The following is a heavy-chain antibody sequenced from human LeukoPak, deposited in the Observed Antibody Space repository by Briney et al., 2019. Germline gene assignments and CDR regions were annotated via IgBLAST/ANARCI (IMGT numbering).Heavy chain of an antibody. Sequence: PSETLSLTCTVSGGSISSISYYWGCIRQPPGKGLGWIGSIYYSGSTYNNPSLKSQVTISVDTSKNQFSLKLSSVTAADTAVYYCADGGYVWGSFGYGRQGTLVRLS. V-gene: IGHV4-39*01. J-gene: IGHJ4*02. CDR3: ADGGYVWGSFGY. D-gene: IGHD3-16*01. CDR1: GGSISSISYY. CDR2: IYYSGST.